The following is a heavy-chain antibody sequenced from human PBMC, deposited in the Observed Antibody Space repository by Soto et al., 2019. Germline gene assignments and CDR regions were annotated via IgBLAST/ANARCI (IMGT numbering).Heavy chain of an antibody. D-gene: IGHD2-15*01. CDR3: AGISPDIYYGMDA. Sequence: SETLSLTCTVSGGSISSHYWNWVRQPAGKGPEWIGRIYASGSTYYNPSLKSRATMSVDTSRNQFSLKVTSVTAADTAVYYCAGISPDIYYGMDAWGQGTKVTVSS. J-gene: IGHJ6*02. CDR2: IYASGST. CDR1: GGSISSHY. V-gene: IGHV4-4*07.